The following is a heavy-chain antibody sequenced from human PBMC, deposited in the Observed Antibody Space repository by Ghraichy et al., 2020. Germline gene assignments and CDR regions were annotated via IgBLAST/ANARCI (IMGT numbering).Heavy chain of an antibody. Sequence: GGSLRLSCAASGFTFSVFAMSWVRQAPGKGLEWVSGTGSSGGRYYADSVKGRFTISRDNSKNTLYLQLNSLRAEDTAVYYCAKGIGSYYYYGMDVWGQGTTVTVSS. D-gene: IGHD3-10*01. CDR1: GFTFSVFA. V-gene: IGHV3-23*05. CDR2: TGSSGGR. CDR3: AKGIGSYYYYGMDV. J-gene: IGHJ6*02.